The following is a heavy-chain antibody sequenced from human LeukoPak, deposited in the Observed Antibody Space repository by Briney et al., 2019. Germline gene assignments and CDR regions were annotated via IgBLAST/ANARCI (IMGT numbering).Heavy chain of an antibody. CDR2: IYPGDSDT. CDR3: ARALYGSGSHFDY. D-gene: IGHD3-10*01. CDR1: GYSFTSYW. Sequence: GESLKISCKGSGYSFTSYWIGWVRQVPGKGLEWMGIIYPGDSDTRYSPSFQGQVTISADKSNSTAYLQWSSLKASDTAMYYCARALYGSGSHFDYWGQGTLVTVSS. J-gene: IGHJ4*02. V-gene: IGHV5-51*01.